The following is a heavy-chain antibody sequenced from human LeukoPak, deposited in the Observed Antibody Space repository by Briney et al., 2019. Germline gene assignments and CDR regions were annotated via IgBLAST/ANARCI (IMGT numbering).Heavy chain of an antibody. D-gene: IGHD4/OR15-4a*01. CDR1: GYTFTSYY. V-gene: IGHV1-46*01. CDR3: STGQEDYGGNPGYFDY. J-gene: IGHJ4*02. CDR2: INPSGGST. Sequence: ASVKVSCKASGYTFTSYYMHWVRQAPGQGLEWMGIINPSGGSTSYAQKFQGRVTMTRDTSPSTVYMELNSLRSEYPAESYRSTGQEDYGGNPGYFDYWGQGTLVTVSS.